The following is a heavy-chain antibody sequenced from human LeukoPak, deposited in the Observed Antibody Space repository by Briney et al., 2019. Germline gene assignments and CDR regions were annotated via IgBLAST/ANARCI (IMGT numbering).Heavy chain of an antibody. CDR3: AKRDDSGGNLVDL. J-gene: IGHJ4*02. V-gene: IGHV4-39*02. CDR2: IYYSGST. CDR1: GGSIRSGSHY. Sequence: SETLSLTCTVSGGSIRSGSHYWVWIRQPPGKGLEWIGSIYYSGSTYYNSSLENRVTISIDTSKNHFSLRLRSLSAEDTSVYYCAKRDDSGGNLVDLWGQGTLVTVSS. D-gene: IGHD3-22*01.